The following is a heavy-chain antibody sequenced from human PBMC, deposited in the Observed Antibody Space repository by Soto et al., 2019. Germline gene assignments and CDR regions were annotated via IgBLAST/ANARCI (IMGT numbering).Heavy chain of an antibody. CDR2: INAGNGNT. J-gene: IGHJ6*02. D-gene: IGHD6-25*01. CDR3: ARDEAGYYYGMDV. V-gene: IGHV1-3*01. CDR1: GYTFTSYA. Sequence: ASVKVSCKASGYTFTSYAMHWVRQAPGQRLEWMGWINAGNGNTNHAQKLQGRVIMTTDTSTTTAYMELKSLRSDDTAVYYCARDEAGYYYGMDVWGQGTTVTVSS.